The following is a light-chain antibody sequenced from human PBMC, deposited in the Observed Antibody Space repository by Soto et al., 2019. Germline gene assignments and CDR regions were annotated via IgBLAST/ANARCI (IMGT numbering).Light chain of an antibody. CDR3: HRYGSSPGLFT. V-gene: IGKV3-20*01. Sequence: EIVLTQSPGSLSLSPGERATLSCRASQSVSNNYLAWYQQKPGQAPRLLIYGASSRATAIPDRFSGSGSGTDFTLTISRLEPEDFAVYYCHRYGSSPGLFTFGPGTKVDIK. J-gene: IGKJ3*01. CDR2: GAS. CDR1: QSVSNNY.